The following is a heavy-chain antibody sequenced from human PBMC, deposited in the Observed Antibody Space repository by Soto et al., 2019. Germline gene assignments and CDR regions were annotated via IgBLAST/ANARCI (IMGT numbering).Heavy chain of an antibody. CDR2: ISGSGGST. Sequence: PGGSLRLSCAASGFTFSSYAMSWVRQAPGKGLEWVSAISGSGGSTYYADSVKGRFTISRDNSKNTLYLQMNSLRAEDTAVYYCAKAEMATITPRSPYYFDYWGQGTLVTVSS. J-gene: IGHJ4*02. CDR3: AKAEMATITPRSPYYFDY. D-gene: IGHD4-4*01. V-gene: IGHV3-23*01. CDR1: GFTFSSYA.